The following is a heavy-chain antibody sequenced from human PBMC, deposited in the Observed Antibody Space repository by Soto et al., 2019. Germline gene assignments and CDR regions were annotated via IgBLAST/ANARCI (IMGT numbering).Heavy chain of an antibody. Sequence: VQLVESGGGVVQPGRSLRLSCAASGFTFSSYGMHWVRQAPGKGLEWVAVIWYDGSNKYYADSVKGRFTISRDNSKNTLYLQMNSLRAEDTAVYYCARDIVVVVAATPGSYYYYMDVWGKGTTVTVSS. D-gene: IGHD2-15*01. V-gene: IGHV3-33*01. CDR1: GFTFSSYG. CDR2: IWYDGSNK. J-gene: IGHJ6*03. CDR3: ARDIVVVVAATPGSYYYYMDV.